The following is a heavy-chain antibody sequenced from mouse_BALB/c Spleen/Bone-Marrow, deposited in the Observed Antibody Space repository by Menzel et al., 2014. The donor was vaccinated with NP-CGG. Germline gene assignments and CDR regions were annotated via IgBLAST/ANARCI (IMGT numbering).Heavy chain of an antibody. CDR2: ISSDSGAT. CDR1: GFTFSSFG. D-gene: IGHD4-1*01. J-gene: IGHJ2*01. Sequence: DVMLVESGGGLVQPGGSRKLSCAASGFTFSSFGMHWVRQAPEKGLEWIAYISSDSGATFYADTVKGRFTISRDNPKNTLFLQMTSLRSEDTAIYFCTRGGNWEDFDYWGQGTTLTVSS. V-gene: IGHV5-17*02. CDR3: TRGGNWEDFDY.